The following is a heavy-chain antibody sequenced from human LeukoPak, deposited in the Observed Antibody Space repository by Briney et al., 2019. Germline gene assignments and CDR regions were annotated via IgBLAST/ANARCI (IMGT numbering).Heavy chain of an antibody. CDR2: INHSGST. CDR3: ARLDIVAVPAARQYYYYMDV. D-gene: IGHD2-2*01. V-gene: IGHV4-34*01. J-gene: IGHJ6*03. CDR1: GGSFSGYY. Sequence: SETLSLTCAVYGGSFSGYYWSWIRQPPGKGLEWIGEINHSGSTNYNPSLKSRVTISVDTSKNQFSLKLSSVTAADTAVYYCARLDIVAVPAARQYYYYMDVWGKGTTVTVSS.